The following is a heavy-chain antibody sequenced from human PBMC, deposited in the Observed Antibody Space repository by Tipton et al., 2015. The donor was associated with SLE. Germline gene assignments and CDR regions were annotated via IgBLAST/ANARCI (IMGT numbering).Heavy chain of an antibody. CDR3: ASILGNTNPSDF. D-gene: IGHD2-8*01. V-gene: IGHV3-30*02. Sequence: SLRLSCAASGFTFRTYGMHWVRQAPGKGLEWVSFIRFDGIVKQYADSVRGRFTISRDNSKNTLSLQMDSLRPEDTSIYYCASILGNTNPSDFWGQGTLVTVSS. J-gene: IGHJ4*02. CDR2: IRFDGIVK. CDR1: GFTFRTYG.